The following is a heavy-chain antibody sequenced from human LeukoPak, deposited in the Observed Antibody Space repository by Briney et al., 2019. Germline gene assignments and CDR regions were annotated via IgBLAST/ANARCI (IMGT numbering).Heavy chain of an antibody. D-gene: IGHD3-3*01. Sequence: GASVRVSCKASGGTFSSYAISWVRQAPGQGLEWMGRIIPILGIANYAQKFQGRVTITADKSTSTAYMELSSLRSEDTAVYYCTTAPLRFLEWLPRYWGQGTLVTVSS. J-gene: IGHJ4*02. CDR3: TTAPLRFLEWLPRY. CDR2: IIPILGIA. CDR1: GGTFSSYA. V-gene: IGHV1-69*04.